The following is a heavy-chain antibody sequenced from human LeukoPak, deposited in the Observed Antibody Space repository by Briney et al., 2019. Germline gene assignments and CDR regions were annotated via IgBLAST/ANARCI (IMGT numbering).Heavy chain of an antibody. CDR3: ATYSSSWYDYYYYYMDV. J-gene: IGHJ6*03. CDR2: INPNSGGT. D-gene: IGHD6-13*01. V-gene: IGHV1-2*02. Sequence: ASVKVSCKASGYTFTGYYMHWVRQAPGQGLEWMGWINPNSGGTNYAQKFQGRVTMTRDTSISTAYMELSRLRSDDTAVYYCATYSSSWYDYYYYYMDVWGKGTTVTISS. CDR1: GYTFTGYY.